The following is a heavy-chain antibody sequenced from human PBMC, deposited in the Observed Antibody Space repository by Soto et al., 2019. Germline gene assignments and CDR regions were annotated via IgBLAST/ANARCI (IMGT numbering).Heavy chain of an antibody. J-gene: IGHJ6*02. CDR2: IIPIFGTA. D-gene: IGHD5-18*01. V-gene: IGHV1-69*01. Sequence: QVQLVQSGAEVKKPGSSVKVSCKASGGTFSSYAISWVRQAPGQGLEWMGGIIPIFGTANYARKFQGRVTITADESTSTAYMELSSLRSEDTAVYYCARGDTAMVWVRYGMDVWGQGTTVTVSS. CDR1: GGTFSSYA. CDR3: ARGDTAMVWVRYGMDV.